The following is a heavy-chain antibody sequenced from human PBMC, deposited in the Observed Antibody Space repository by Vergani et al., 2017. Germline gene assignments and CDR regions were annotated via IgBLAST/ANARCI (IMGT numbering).Heavy chain of an antibody. CDR1: GFTFSDYY. CDR3: ARAIAAAGTDY. Sequence: QVQLVESGGGLVKPGGSLRLSCAASGFTFSDYYMSWIRQAPGKGVEWVSYISSSSSYTNYADSVKGRFTISRDNAKNSLYLQMNSLRAEDTAVDYCARAIAAAGTDYWGQGTLVTVSS. V-gene: IGHV3-11*05. J-gene: IGHJ4*02. CDR2: ISSSSSYT. D-gene: IGHD6-13*01.